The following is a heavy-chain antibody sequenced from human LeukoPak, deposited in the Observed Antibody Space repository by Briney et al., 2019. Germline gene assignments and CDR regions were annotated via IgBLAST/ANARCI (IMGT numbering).Heavy chain of an antibody. CDR1: GFTFSMYW. V-gene: IGHV3-7*01. CDR2: INEGGSKD. D-gene: IGHD1-7*01. CDR3: AREVFPGELLNTAFDH. J-gene: IGHJ4*02. Sequence: GGSLTLSCQVSGFTFSMYWMTWVSQPQGKGLEWVANINEGGSKDWYMDSLEGRFPISRDNTSNYLYLQINGLQVEDTAVYYCAREVFPGELLNTAFDHWGQGALVTVSS.